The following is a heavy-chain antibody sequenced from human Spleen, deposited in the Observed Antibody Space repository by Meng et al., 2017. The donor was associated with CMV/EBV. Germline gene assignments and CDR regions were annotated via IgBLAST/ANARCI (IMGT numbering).Heavy chain of an antibody. Sequence: GGSLRLSCAASGFTFSNYEMNWVRQAPGKGLEWISYISSSGNTIYYADSLKGRFTISRDNAKNSLYLQMNSLRAEDTAVYYCAIDVADVTTFGGVIVSPDNWGQGTLVTVSS. CDR1: GFTFSNYE. J-gene: IGHJ4*02. D-gene: IGHD3-16*02. CDR2: ISSSGNTI. CDR3: AIDVADVTTFGGVIVSPDN. V-gene: IGHV3-48*03.